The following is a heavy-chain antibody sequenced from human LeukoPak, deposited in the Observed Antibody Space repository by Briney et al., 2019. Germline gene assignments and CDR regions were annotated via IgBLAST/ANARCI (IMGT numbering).Heavy chain of an antibody. Sequence: SETLSLTCTVSGGSISGYYWSWIRRPPGKGLEWIGYIYYSGSTNYNPSLKSRVTISVDTSKNQFSLKLRSVTAADTAVYYCASRTYGSGSWGDIDAFDIWGQGTMVTVSS. D-gene: IGHD3-10*01. CDR1: GGSISGYY. CDR3: ASRTYGSGSWGDIDAFDI. J-gene: IGHJ3*02. V-gene: IGHV4-59*12. CDR2: IYYSGST.